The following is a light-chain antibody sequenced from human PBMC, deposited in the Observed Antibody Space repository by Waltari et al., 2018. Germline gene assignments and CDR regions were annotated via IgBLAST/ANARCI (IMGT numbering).Light chain of an antibody. CDR3: ALYMGSGIWV. Sequence: QTVVTQEPSLSVSPGGTVTLTCALSSGSLSTTSYATWYQQPPGQAPRTLVYKANARSSGGPDRFSGSSLGNTAALTITGAQADDESDYYCALYMGSGIWVFGGGTRLTVL. CDR2: KAN. V-gene: IGLV8-61*01. CDR1: SGSLSTTSY. J-gene: IGLJ3*02.